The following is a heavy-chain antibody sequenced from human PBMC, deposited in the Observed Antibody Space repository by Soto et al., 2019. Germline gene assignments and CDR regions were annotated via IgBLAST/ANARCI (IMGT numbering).Heavy chain of an antibody. CDR1: GGSISSGAYY. Sequence: PSETLSLTCTVSGGSISSGAYYWSWIRQHPGKGLEWIGYIYHSGSTYYNPSLKSRVTISVDRSKNQFSLKLSSVTAADTAVYYCASYYWGLDYWGQGTLVTVSS. CDR2: IYHSGST. CDR3: ASYYWGLDY. J-gene: IGHJ4*02. V-gene: IGHV4-30-2*01. D-gene: IGHD3-10*01.